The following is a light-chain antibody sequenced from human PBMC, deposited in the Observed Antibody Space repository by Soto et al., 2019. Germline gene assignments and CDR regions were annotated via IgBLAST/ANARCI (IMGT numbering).Light chain of an antibody. CDR2: TTS. Sequence: DVQMTQSPSSLSASVGDRVTITCRASQSISKFLNWYQQKPGKAPKLLIHTTSSLQSGVPSRFSASGTGTDFTLTISSLQPEDFATYYCQQSYSTPQTFGGGTKVEI. V-gene: IGKV1-39*01. CDR1: QSISKF. CDR3: QQSYSTPQT. J-gene: IGKJ4*01.